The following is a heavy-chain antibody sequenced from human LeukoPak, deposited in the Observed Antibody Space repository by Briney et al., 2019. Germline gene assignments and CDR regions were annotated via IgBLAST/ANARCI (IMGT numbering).Heavy chain of an antibody. V-gene: IGHV4-38-2*02. CDR1: GYSITSGYY. D-gene: IGHD3-9*01. J-gene: IGHJ4*02. CDR2: INHSGRT. Sequence: SETLSLTCTVPGYSITSGYYWGWVRQSPGKGLEWIGSINHSGRTYYNPSLKSRVTISVDPSNNHFSLKPPSVTGADTPVYSCTRDTPTGYQDYWGARPLVTVSS. CDR3: TRDTPTGYQDY.